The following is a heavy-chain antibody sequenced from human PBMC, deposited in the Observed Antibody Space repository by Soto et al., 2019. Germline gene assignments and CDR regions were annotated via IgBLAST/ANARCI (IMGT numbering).Heavy chain of an antibody. Sequence: NPAETLSLTCTVSGGSISSSSYYWGWIRQPPGKGKEWIGSIYYSGSTYYNPSLKSRVTISVDTSKNQFSLKLSSVTAADTAVYYCARQRGYCSGGSCYYFDYWGQGTLVTVSS. D-gene: IGHD2-15*01. J-gene: IGHJ4*02. CDR1: GGSISSSSYY. CDR3: ARQRGYCSGGSCYYFDY. CDR2: IYYSGST. V-gene: IGHV4-39*01.